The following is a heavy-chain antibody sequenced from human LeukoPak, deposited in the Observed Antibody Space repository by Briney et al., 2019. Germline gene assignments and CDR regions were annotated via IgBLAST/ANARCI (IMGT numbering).Heavy chain of an antibody. CDR1: GGSISSYY. D-gene: IGHD1-1*01. CDR3: ARKGGGYTGDYYFDY. V-gene: IGHV4-4*07. Sequence: SETLSLTCTVSGGSISSYYWSWIRQPAGKGLEWIGRILTSGSINYNPSLKSRVTMSVDTSKNQFSLKLSSVTAADTAVYYCARKGGGYTGDYYFDYWGQGTLVTVSS. CDR2: ILTSGSI. J-gene: IGHJ4*02.